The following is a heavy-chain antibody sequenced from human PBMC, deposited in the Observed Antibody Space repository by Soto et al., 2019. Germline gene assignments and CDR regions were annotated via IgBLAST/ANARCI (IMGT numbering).Heavy chain of an antibody. CDR1: GGSISSYY. V-gene: IGHV4-59*08. CDR3: ARGAAPLIAAAGEFDY. D-gene: IGHD6-13*01. Sequence: SETLSLTCTVSGGSISSYYWSWIRQPPGKGLEWIGYIYYSGSTNYDPSLKSRVTISVDTSKNQFSLKLSSVTAADTAVYYCARGAAPLIAAAGEFDYWGQGTLVTVSS. CDR2: IYYSGST. J-gene: IGHJ4*02.